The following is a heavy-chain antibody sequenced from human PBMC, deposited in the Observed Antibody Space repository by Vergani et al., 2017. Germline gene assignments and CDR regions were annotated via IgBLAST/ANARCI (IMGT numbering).Heavy chain of an antibody. CDR1: GFTFSSYG. Sequence: QVQLVESGGGVVQPGRSLRLSCAASGFTFSSYGMHWVRQAPGKGLEWVAVISYDGSNKYYADSVKGRFTISRDNSKNTLYLQMNSLRAEDTAVYYCAKDRLAGWLYDSSGYGPTDAFDIWGQGTMVTVSS. J-gene: IGHJ3*02. CDR3: AKDRLAGWLYDSSGYGPTDAFDI. D-gene: IGHD3-22*01. V-gene: IGHV3-30*18. CDR2: ISYDGSNK.